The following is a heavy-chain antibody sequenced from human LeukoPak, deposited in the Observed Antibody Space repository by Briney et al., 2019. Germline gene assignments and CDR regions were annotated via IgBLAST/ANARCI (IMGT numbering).Heavy chain of an antibody. Sequence: PGGSLRLSCAVSGFTFSSYSMNWVRQAPGKGLEWVSSISESGDDTAYADSVKGRFTISRDNSRNTLYLQMITLRAEDTAVYFCVKQFVDVWGQGTLVTVSS. CDR2: ISESGDDT. CDR3: VKQFVDV. J-gene: IGHJ5*02. D-gene: IGHD3-10*01. CDR1: GFTFSSYS. V-gene: IGHV3-23*01.